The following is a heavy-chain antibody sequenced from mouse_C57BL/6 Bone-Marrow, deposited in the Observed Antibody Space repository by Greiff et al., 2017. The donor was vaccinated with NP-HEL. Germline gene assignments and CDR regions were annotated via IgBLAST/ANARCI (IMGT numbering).Heavy chain of an antibody. CDR1: GYTFTSYW. D-gene: IGHD3-2*02. Sequence: QVQLKESGAELAKPGASVKLSCKASGYTFTSYWMHWVKQRPGQGLEWIGYINPSSGYTKYNQKFKDKATLTADKSASTAYMRLSSLTYEDSAVYSFARQLRPGAMDYWGQGPSVTVSS. V-gene: IGHV1-7*01. J-gene: IGHJ4*01. CDR2: INPSSGYT. CDR3: ARQLRPGAMDY.